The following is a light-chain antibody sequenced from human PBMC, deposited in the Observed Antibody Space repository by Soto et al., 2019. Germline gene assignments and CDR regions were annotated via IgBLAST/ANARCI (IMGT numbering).Light chain of an antibody. J-gene: IGKJ1*01. CDR1: QSVTVN. Sequence: IVFSQSPYTLYGNTGERAPLSCMASQSVTVNSACDLQRSGQAPRLLISGASTSATGIPARFSGSRSGTEFTLTISSLHSEDFAVYYCQQYNNWPRTFGQGTKVEIK. CDR3: QQYNNWPRT. V-gene: IGKV3-15*01. CDR2: GAS.